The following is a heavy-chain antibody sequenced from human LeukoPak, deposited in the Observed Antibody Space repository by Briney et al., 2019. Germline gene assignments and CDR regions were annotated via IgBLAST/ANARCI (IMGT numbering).Heavy chain of an antibody. J-gene: IGHJ5*02. V-gene: IGHV1-8*01. Sequence: GASVKVSCKASGYTFTSYDINWVRQATGQGLEWMGWMNPNSGNTGYAQKFQGRVTMTRNTSISTAYMELSSLGSEDTAVYYCARGCSSTSWYRENWFDPWGQGTLVTVSS. D-gene: IGHD2-2*01. CDR2: MNPNSGNT. CDR1: GYTFTSYD. CDR3: ARGCSSTSWYRENWFDP.